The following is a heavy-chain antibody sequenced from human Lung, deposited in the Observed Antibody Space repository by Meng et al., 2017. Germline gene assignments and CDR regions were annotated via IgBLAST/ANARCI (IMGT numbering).Heavy chain of an antibody. CDR1: GGSFSYYY. Sequence: QVQLQGLGAGLSKPSQTLSLACACAGGSFSYYYWCCLRPPAGKGLEWSGENNPSGTTYYTPSRGSRATISVDTSQNIPSLQLSSATAADSAVYCWARGPSTIAHDFDYWGQGTLVTVSS. CDR3: ARGPSTIAHDFDY. J-gene: IGHJ4*02. V-gene: IGHV4-34*01. CDR2: NNPSGTT. D-gene: IGHD5-24*01.